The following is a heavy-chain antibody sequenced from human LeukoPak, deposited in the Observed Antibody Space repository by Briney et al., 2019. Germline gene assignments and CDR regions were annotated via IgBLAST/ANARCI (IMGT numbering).Heavy chain of an antibody. V-gene: IGHV4-59*01. CDR3: ATGTTGFDY. CDR2: IYFSGST. D-gene: IGHD1-1*01. Sequence: PSETLSLTCTVSGGSTRSYYWSWIRQPPGKGLEWIGYIYFSGSTTYNPSLKSRVTISVDTSKNQFSLKLSSVTAADTAVYYCATGTTGFDYWGQGILVTVSS. CDR1: GGSTRSYY. J-gene: IGHJ4*02.